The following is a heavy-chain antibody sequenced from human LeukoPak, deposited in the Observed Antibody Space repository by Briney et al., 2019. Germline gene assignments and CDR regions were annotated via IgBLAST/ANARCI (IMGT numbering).Heavy chain of an antibody. J-gene: IGHJ3*02. CDR2: MWNDGSRK. CDR1: ESTLSNYG. D-gene: IGHD4-17*01. V-gene: IGHV3-33*01. CDR3: ARSAYGDYEGHDALDM. Sequence: PGASLRLSCTASESTLSNYGLHWVRQAPGKGLEWVAVMWNDGSRKYYSDSVKGRVTISREDSNSTLYLQMNSLRAEDTAVYYCARSAYGDYEGHDALDMWGQGTMVTVSA.